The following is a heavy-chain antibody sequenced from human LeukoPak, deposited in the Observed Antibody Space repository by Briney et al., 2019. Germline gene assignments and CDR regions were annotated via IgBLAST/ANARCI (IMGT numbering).Heavy chain of an antibody. D-gene: IGHD1-26*01. CDR2: ISAYYGNT. J-gene: IGHJ4*02. Sequence: GASVKVSCKASGYTFTSYGISWVRQAPGQGLEWMGWISAYYGNTNYAQKLQGRVTMTTDTSTSTAYMELRSLRSDDTAVYYCARDQGTGGSYSLDYWGQGTLVTVSS. V-gene: IGHV1-18*01. CDR1: GYTFTSYG. CDR3: ARDQGTGGSYSLDY.